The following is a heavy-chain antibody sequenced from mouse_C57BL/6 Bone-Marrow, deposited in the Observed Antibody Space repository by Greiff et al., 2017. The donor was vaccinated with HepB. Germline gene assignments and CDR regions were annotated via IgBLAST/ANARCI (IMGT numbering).Heavy chain of an antibody. CDR2: IDPSDSET. J-gene: IGHJ1*03. CDR1: GYTFTSYW. Sequence: VQLQQPGAELVRPGSSVKLSCKASGYTFTSYWMHWVKQRPIQGLEWIGNIDPSDSETHYNQKFKDKATLTVDKSSSTAYIQLSSLTSEDSAVYYCARTIYYGNYVYFDVWGTGTTVTVSS. D-gene: IGHD2-1*01. V-gene: IGHV1-52*01. CDR3: ARTIYYGNYVYFDV.